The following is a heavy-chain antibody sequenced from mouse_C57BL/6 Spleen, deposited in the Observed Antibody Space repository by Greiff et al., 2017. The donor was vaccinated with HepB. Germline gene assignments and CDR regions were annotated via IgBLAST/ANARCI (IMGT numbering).Heavy chain of an antibody. CDR3: AREECEYDVGGFAF. V-gene: IGHV3-6*01. D-gene: IGHD2-4*01. J-gene: IGHJ3*01. CDR1: GYSITSGYY. CDR2: ISYDGSN. Sequence: EVHLVESGPGLVKPSQSLSLTCSVTGYSITSGYYWNWIRQFPGNKLEWMGYISYDGSNNYNPSLKNRISITRDTSKNQFFLKLNAVTTEDTATYYCAREECEYDVGGFAFCGQGALFTVSA.